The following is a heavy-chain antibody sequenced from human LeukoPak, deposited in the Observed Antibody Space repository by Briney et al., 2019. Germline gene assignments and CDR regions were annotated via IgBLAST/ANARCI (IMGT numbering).Heavy chain of an antibody. CDR2: ISSGSEK. CDR3: ARDLELSAVYYFDS. D-gene: IGHD3-3*01. CDR1: GFTFSSYG. Sequence: ERSLRLSCAASGFTFSSYGMHWVRQAPGKGLEWVALISSGSEKYYADSVKGRFTISRDNSKNMLYLQMNSLRADDTAVYYCARDLELSAVYYFDSWGQGTLVIVSS. V-gene: IGHV3-30*19. J-gene: IGHJ4*02.